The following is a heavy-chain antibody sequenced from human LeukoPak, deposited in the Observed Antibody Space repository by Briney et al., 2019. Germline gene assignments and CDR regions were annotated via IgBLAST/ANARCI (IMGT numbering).Heavy chain of an antibody. D-gene: IGHD1-26*01. CDR1: GGTFSSYA. Sequence: SVKVSCKASGGTFSSYAISWVRQAPGQGLEWMGGIIPIFGTANYAQKFQGRVTITADESTSTAYMELSSLRSEDTAVYYCASPLPRIVGATLDAFDIWGQGTMVTVSS. J-gene: IGHJ3*02. CDR3: ASPLPRIVGATLDAFDI. CDR2: IIPIFGTA. V-gene: IGHV1-69*13.